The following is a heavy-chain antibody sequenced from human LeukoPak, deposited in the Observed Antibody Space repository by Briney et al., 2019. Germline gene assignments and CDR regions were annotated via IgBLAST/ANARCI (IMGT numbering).Heavy chain of an antibody. CDR3: ARIKYYDILTGYYYMDV. V-gene: IGHV4-38-2*02. CDR2: IYHSGST. Sequence: KSSETLSLTCTVSGYSISSGYYWGWTRQPPGKGLEWIGSIYHSGSTYYNPSLKSRVTISVDTSKNQFSLKLSSVTAADTAVYYCARIKYYDILTGYYYMDVWGKGTTVTVSS. J-gene: IGHJ6*03. CDR1: GYSISSGYY. D-gene: IGHD3-9*01.